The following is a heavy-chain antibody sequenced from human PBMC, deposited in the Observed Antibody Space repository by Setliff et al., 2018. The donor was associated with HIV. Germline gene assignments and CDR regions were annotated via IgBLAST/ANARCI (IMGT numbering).Heavy chain of an antibody. V-gene: IGHV4-39*07. J-gene: IGHJ3*02. CDR2: IYYSGST. CDR3: ARGEEDDTFDI. Sequence: SETLSLTCNVSGGSISTSSYYWIWVRQPPGEGLEWIGNIYYSGSTYYNPSLQSRVTISLDTSKNQFSLNLSSVTAADMAVYYCARGEEDDTFDIWGHGTMVTVSS. CDR1: GGSISTSSYY.